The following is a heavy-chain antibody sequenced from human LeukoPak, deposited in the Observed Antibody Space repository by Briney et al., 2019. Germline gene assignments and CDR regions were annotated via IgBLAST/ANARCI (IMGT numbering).Heavy chain of an antibody. J-gene: IGHJ4*02. V-gene: IGHV3-33*08. D-gene: IGHD1-7*01. CDR1: GFTFSSYA. CDR3: ARAELSRVELNY. Sequence: GGSLRLSCAASGFTFSSYAMSWVRQAPGKGLEWVAVIWYDGSNKYYADSVKGRFTISRDNSKNTLHLQMNSLRAEDTAVYYCARAELSRVELNYWGQGTLVTVSS. CDR2: IWYDGSNK.